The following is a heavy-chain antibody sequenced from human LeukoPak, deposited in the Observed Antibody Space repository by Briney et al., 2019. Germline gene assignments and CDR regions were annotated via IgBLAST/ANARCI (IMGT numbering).Heavy chain of an antibody. V-gene: IGHV4-59*12. CDR3: ARGGGWGNSTDALDY. CDR1: GGSFSSYY. D-gene: IGHD3-16*01. Sequence: KPSETLSLTCAVYGGSFSSYYWSWIRQPPGKGLEWIGYIYYSGSTNYNPSLKSRVTISVDTSKNQFSLKLSSVTAADTAVYYCARGGGWGNSTDALDYSGQGTLVTVSS. J-gene: IGHJ4*02. CDR2: IYYSGST.